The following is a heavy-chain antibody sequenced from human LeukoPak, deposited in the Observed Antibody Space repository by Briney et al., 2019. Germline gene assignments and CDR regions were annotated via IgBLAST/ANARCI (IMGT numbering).Heavy chain of an antibody. J-gene: IGHJ5*02. CDR3: ARGRIAKRFDP. CDR1: GYTFTNYD. Sequence: GASVTVSCTASGYTFTNYDIDWVRQAPGQGLEWMGWMNNNSGNTGYAQKFQGRVTMTRNTSISTAYMELSSLRSEDTAVYYCARGRIAKRFDPWGQGTLVTVSS. D-gene: IGHD6-13*01. V-gene: IGHV1-8*01. CDR2: MNNNSGNT.